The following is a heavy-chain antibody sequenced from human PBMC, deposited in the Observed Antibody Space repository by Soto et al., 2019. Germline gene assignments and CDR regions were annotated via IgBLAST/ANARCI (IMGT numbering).Heavy chain of an antibody. J-gene: IGHJ6*02. V-gene: IGHV1-69*06. CDR1: GGTFSSYA. CDR2: IIPIFGTA. CDR3: ARDPSSSAQYYYYYGMDV. D-gene: IGHD6-6*01. Sequence: EASVKVSCKASGGTFSSYAISWVRQAPGQGLEWMGGIIPIFGTANYAQKFQGRVTITADKSTSTAYMELSSLRSEDTAVYYCARDPSSSAQYYYYYGMDVWGQGTTVTVSS.